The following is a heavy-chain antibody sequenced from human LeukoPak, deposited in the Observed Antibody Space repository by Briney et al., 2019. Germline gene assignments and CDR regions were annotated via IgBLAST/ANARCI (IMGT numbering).Heavy chain of an antibody. D-gene: IGHD3-3*01. CDR3: ARERITIFGVVIIHHYFDY. Sequence: ASVKVSCKASGYTFTSYGISWVRQAPGQGLEWMGLISAYNGNTNYAQKLQGRVTMTTDTSTSTAYMELRSLRSDDTAVYYCARERITIFGVVIIHHYFDYWGQGTLVTVSS. V-gene: IGHV1-18*01. CDR2: ISAYNGNT. J-gene: IGHJ4*02. CDR1: GYTFTSYG.